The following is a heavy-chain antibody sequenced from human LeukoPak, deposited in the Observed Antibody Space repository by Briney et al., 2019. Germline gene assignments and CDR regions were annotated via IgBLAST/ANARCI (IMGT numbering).Heavy chain of an antibody. J-gene: IGHJ3*02. D-gene: IGHD3-10*01. CDR2: YYWDVNN. V-gene: IGHV2-5*02. CDR3: AHRRVLLWFGELLSEAFDI. CDR1: GLSRVTHGLG. Sequence: SGPTLGKPTQTPTLTCTFYGLSRVTHGLGMGWIRQPPVKALESIALYYWDVNNRYTPSLKSRLTSTQDTSKNQVVLTMTNMDPVDTATYYCAHRRVLLWFGELLSEAFDIWGQETMVTVSS.